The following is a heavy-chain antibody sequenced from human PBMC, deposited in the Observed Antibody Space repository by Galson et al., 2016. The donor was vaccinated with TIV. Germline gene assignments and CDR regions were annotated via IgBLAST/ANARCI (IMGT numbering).Heavy chain of an antibody. CDR1: GFTFTNSA. V-gene: IGHV1-58*01. CDR3: ARARRGYCSGGSCLPGY. J-gene: IGHJ4*02. CDR2: IVVASGNT. D-gene: IGHD2-15*01. Sequence: SVKVSCKASGFTFTNSAVQWVRQARGQPLEWIGWIVVASGNTNYAQKFQERITITRDMSTRTAYLDLSSLRVEDTAVYYCARARRGYCSGGSCLPGYWGQGTLVTVSS.